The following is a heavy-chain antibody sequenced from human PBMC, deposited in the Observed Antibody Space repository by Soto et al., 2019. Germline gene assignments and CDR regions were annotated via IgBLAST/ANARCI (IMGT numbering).Heavy chain of an antibody. J-gene: IGHJ5*02. CDR1: GYTFTSYG. CDR2: ISAYNGNT. CDR3: ARDGGYCISTSCYPRWFDP. Sequence: GASVKVSCKASGYTFTSYGISWVRQAPGQGLEWMGWISAYNGNTNYAQKLQGRVTMTTDTSTSTAYMELRSLRSDDTAVYYCARDGGYCISTSCYPRWFDPWGQGTLVTVSS. D-gene: IGHD2-2*03. V-gene: IGHV1-18*01.